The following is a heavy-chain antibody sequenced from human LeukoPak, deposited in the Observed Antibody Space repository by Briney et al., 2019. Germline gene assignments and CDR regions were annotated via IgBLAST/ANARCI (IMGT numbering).Heavy chain of an antibody. D-gene: IGHD2-2*02. CDR3: VKEDQYCGSTGCYTVGFDY. CDR1: AFTFRNYA. Sequence: QAGGSLRLSCAASAFTFRNYAMGWVRQAPGKGLEWVSAISGSGGNTYYADSVKGRFTISRDNSKNTLYLQMNSLRAEDTAIYYCVKEDQYCGSTGCYTVGFDYWGQGTLVTVSS. J-gene: IGHJ4*02. V-gene: IGHV3-23*01. CDR2: ISGSGGNT.